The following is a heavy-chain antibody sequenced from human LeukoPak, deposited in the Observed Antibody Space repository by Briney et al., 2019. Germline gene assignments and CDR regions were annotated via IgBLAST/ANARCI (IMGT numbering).Heavy chain of an antibody. Sequence: SETLSLTCAVYGGSFSGYYWSWIRQPPGKGLEWIGEINHSGSTNYNPSLKSRVTISVDTSKNQFSLKLSSVTAADTAVYYCARGWDSSGYYYYYGMDVWGQGTTVTVSS. CDR2: INHSGST. J-gene: IGHJ6*02. V-gene: IGHV4-34*01. D-gene: IGHD3-22*01. CDR3: ARGWDSSGYYYYYGMDV. CDR1: GGSFSGYY.